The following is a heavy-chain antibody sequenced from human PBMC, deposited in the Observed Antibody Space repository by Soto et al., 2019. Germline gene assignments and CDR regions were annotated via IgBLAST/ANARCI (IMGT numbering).Heavy chain of an antibody. CDR3: AREKDFILGGYAFGY. D-gene: IGHD1-26*01. CDR2: LLYRGTA. Sequence: SETLSLTCSVSDSSMSPYYWTWFRQAPGKGLEWIGHLLYRGTATYNPALQGRVTISLDTSKKQVSLQLSSVIAADTAVYYCAREKDFILGGYAFGYWGPETLVTVSS. V-gene: IGHV4-59*01. J-gene: IGHJ4*02. CDR1: DSSMSPYY.